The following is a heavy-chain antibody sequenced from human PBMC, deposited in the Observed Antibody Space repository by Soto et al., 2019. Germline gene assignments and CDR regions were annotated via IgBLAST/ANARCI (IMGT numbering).Heavy chain of an antibody. CDR3: AQAEVTVVTPYYFDY. D-gene: IGHD4-17*01. V-gene: IGHV3-30*18. J-gene: IGHJ4*02. CDR1: GFTFSSYG. Sequence: QVQLVESGGGVVQPGRSLRLSCAASGFTFSSYGMHWVRQAPGKGLEWVAVISYDGSNKYYADSVKGRFTISRDNSKNTSYPQMNRMRAEYTAVYDYAQAEVTVVTPYYFDYWGQGTLVTVSS. CDR2: ISYDGSNK.